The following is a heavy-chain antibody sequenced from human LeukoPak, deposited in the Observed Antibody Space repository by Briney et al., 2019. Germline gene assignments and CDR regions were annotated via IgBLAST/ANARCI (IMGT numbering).Heavy chain of an antibody. CDR3: AKLPTYSYDSSGYYYFDY. D-gene: IGHD3-22*01. Sequence: GGSLRLSCAPSGFTLSSYAMSWVRQAPGKGLEWVSGISGSGGRTYYADSVKGRFTISRDNSKNTLYLQMNSLRAEDTAVYYCAKLPTYSYDSSGYYYFDYWGQGTLVTVSS. V-gene: IGHV3-23*01. CDR2: ISGSGGRT. CDR1: GFTLSSYA. J-gene: IGHJ4*02.